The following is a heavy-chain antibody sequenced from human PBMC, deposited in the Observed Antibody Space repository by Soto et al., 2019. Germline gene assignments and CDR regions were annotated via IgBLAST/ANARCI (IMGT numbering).Heavy chain of an antibody. CDR3: AKVGGDYNSFFDY. CDR2: ISYDGSNK. Sequence: GGSLRLSCAASGFTFSSYGMHWVRQAPGKGLEWVAIISYDGSNKYYADSVKGRFTISRDNSKNTLYLQMNSLRAEDTAVYYCAKVGGDYNSFFDYWGQGTLVTVSS. V-gene: IGHV3-30*18. J-gene: IGHJ4*02. CDR1: GFTFSSYG. D-gene: IGHD2-21*02.